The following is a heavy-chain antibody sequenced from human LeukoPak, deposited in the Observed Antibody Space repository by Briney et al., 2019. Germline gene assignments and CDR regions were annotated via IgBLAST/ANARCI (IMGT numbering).Heavy chain of an antibody. Sequence: SVKVSCKASGGTFSSYAISWVRLAPGQGLEWMGGIIPIFGTANYAQKFQGRVTITADESTSTAYMELSSLRSEDTAVYYCARGAYDFWSGYPFDYWGQGTLVTVSS. J-gene: IGHJ4*02. CDR2: IIPIFGTA. CDR3: ARGAYDFWSGYPFDY. CDR1: GGTFSSYA. D-gene: IGHD3-3*01. V-gene: IGHV1-69*13.